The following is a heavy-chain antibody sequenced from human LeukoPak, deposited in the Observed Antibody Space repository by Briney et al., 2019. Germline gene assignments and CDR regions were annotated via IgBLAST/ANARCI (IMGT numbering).Heavy chain of an antibody. CDR3: ARRDVGLFDY. D-gene: IGHD1-26*01. V-gene: IGHV4-34*01. Sequence: SETLSLTCAVYGGSFSGYYWSWIRQPPGKGLEWIGEINHSGSTSYNPSLKSRVTISVDTSKNQFSLKLSSVTAADTAVYYCARRDVGLFDYWGQGTLVTVSS. J-gene: IGHJ4*02. CDR1: GGSFSGYY. CDR2: INHSGST.